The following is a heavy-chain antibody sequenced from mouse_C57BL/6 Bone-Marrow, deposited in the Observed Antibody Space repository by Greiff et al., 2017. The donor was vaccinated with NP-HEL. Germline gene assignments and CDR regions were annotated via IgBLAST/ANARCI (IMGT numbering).Heavy chain of an antibody. Sequence: QVQLQQPGAELVKPGASVKLSCKASGYTFTSYWMHWVKQRPGQGLEWIGMIHPNSGSTNYNEKFKSKATLTVDTSSSTAYMQLSSLTSEDSAVYYCAREGWLLVYFFDYWGQGTTLTVSS. CDR1: GYTFTSYW. CDR3: AREGWLLVYFFDY. CDR2: IHPNSGST. V-gene: IGHV1-64*01. J-gene: IGHJ2*01. D-gene: IGHD2-3*01.